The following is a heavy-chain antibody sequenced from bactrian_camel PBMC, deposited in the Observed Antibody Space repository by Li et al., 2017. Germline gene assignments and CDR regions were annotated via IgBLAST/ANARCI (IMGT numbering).Heavy chain of an antibody. Sequence: HVQLVESGGGSVQAGGSLRLSCAASSYRGCMAWVRQAPGMEREAVASIDSLGITQYADSVKGRFTISKDNAKNTLYLQINSLKPEDTAMYYCAADLSGNRWNSPRDYRYWGQGTQVTVS. CDR2: IDSLGIT. D-gene: IGHD6*01. CDR1: SYRGC. J-gene: IGHJ4*01. V-gene: IGHV3S53*01. CDR3: AADLSGNRWNSPRDYRY.